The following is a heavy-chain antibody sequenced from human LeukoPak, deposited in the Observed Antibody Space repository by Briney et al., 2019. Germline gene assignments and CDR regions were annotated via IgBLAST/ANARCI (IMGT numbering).Heavy chain of an antibody. CDR1: GGSFSGYY. Sequence: PSETLSLTCAVYGGSFSGYYWSWIRQPPGKGLEWIGEINHSGSTNYNPSLKSRVTISVDTSKNQFSLKLSSVTAADTAVYYCARPGYYYDSSGYYSYYYYMDVWGKGTTVTVSS. CDR2: INHSGST. CDR3: ARPGYYYDSSGYYSYYYYMDV. V-gene: IGHV4-34*01. J-gene: IGHJ6*03. D-gene: IGHD3-22*01.